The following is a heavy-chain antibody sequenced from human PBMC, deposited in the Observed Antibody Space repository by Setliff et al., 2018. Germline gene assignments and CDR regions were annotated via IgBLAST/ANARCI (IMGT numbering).Heavy chain of an antibody. CDR3: AKEHVVISYVSNTHQHYGMDV. V-gene: IGHV4-59*02. D-gene: IGHD2-21*01. CDR1: GGSVSPYF. CDR2: IYHNGNT. Sequence: LSLTCTAPGGSVSPYFWSWIRQPPGKGLEWIGYIYHNGNTNFNPSLKSRVSISADTSKNLLSLTLKSVTAADTAVYYCAKEHVVISYVSNTHQHYGMDVWGQGTTVTVSS. J-gene: IGHJ6*02.